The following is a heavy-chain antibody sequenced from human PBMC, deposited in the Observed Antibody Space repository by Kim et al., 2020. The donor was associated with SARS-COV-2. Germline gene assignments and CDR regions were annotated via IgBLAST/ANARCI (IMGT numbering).Heavy chain of an antibody. CDR3: ARDSPYYDFWSGYLSGSDYYYYYGMDV. J-gene: IGHJ6*02. V-gene: IGHV3-30*04. Sequence: GGSLRLSCAASGFTFSSYAMHWVRQAPGKGLEWVAVISYDGSNKYYADSVKGRFTISRDNSKNTLYLQMNSLRAEDTAVYYCARDSPYYDFWSGYLSGSDYYYYYGMDVWGQGTTVTVSS. D-gene: IGHD3-3*01. CDR1: GFTFSSYA. CDR2: ISYDGSNK.